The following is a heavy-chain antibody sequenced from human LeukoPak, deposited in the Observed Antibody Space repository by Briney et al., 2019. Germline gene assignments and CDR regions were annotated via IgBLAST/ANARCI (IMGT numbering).Heavy chain of an antibody. D-gene: IGHD6-6*01. CDR2: IIPIFGTA. V-gene: IGHV1-69*05. J-gene: IGHJ4*02. Sequence: SVTVSCKASGGTFSSYAISWVRQAPGQGLEWMGGIIPIFGTANYAQKFQGRVTITTDESTSTAYIELSSLRSEDTAVYYCVLAARPYYFDYWGQGTLVTVSS. CDR1: GGTFSSYA. CDR3: VLAARPYYFDY.